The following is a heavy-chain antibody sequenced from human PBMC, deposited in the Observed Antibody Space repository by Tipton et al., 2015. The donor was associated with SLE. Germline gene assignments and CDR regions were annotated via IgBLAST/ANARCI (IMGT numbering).Heavy chain of an antibody. CDR3: AREEEWQQLVQLYFDL. Sequence: TLSLTCTVSGYSISSGYYWGWIRQPPGKGLEWIGSIYHSGSTYYNPSLKSRVTISVDTSKNQFSLKLSSVTAADTAVYYCAREEEWQQLVQLYFDLWGRGTLVTVSS. V-gene: IGHV4-38-2*02. CDR2: IYHSGST. D-gene: IGHD6-13*01. CDR1: GYSISSGYY. J-gene: IGHJ2*01.